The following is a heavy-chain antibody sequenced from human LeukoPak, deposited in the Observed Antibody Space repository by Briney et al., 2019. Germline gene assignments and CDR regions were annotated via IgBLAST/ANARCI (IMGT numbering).Heavy chain of an antibody. V-gene: IGHV3-30-3*01. CDR2: ISYDGSNK. D-gene: IGHD6-19*01. Sequence: GGSLRLSCATSGFTFSSYAMSWVRQAPGKGLEWVAVISYDGSNKYYADSVKGRFTISRDNSKNTLYLQMNSLRAEDTAVYYCARGQSIAVAGTDRGYYFDYWGQGTLVTVSS. CDR1: GFTFSSYA. CDR3: ARGQSIAVAGTDRGYYFDY. J-gene: IGHJ4*02.